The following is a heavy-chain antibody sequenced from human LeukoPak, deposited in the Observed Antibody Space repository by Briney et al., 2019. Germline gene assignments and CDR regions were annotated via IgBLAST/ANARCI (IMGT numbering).Heavy chain of an antibody. Sequence: GGSLRLSCAASGFTFENYWMSWVRQAPGKGPEWVANKKQDGSVEHYLDSVKGRFTISRDNAKNSLILQMNSLRAEDTAVYYCARWAGFTDYWGQGTLVPVSP. CDR1: GFTFENYW. CDR2: KKQDGSVE. J-gene: IGHJ4*02. CDR3: ARWAGFTDY. V-gene: IGHV3-7*01. D-gene: IGHD3-10*01.